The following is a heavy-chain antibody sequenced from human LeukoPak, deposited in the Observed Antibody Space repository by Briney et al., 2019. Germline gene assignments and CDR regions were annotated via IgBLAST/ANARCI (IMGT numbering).Heavy chain of an antibody. CDR3: TFLLPPLGP. J-gene: IGHJ5*02. V-gene: IGHV3-73*01. CDR2: IRSKANSYAT. D-gene: IGHD3-16*01. Sequence: GGSLRLSCAASGVTFSGSAMHWVRHASGKGLEWVGRIRSKANSYATAYAASVKGRFTISRDDSKNTAYLQMNSLKTEDTAVYYCTFLLPPLGPWGQGTLVTVSS. CDR1: GVTFSGSA.